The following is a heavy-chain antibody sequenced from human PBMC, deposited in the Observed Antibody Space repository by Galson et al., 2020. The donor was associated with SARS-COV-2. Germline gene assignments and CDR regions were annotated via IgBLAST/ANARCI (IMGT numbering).Heavy chain of an antibody. Sequence: ASVKVSCKASGYTFTSYGISWVRQAPGQGLEWMGWISGYNGNTNYAQKLQGRVTMTTDTSTITAYLERRSLRSDDTAVYYWARIDWSSTSCLPPNYYGMDVWGQGTTVTVSS. CDR1: GYTFTSYG. J-gene: IGHJ6*02. V-gene: IGHV1-18*01. D-gene: IGHD2-2*01. CDR3: ARIDWSSTSCLPPNYYGMDV. CDR2: ISGYNGNT.